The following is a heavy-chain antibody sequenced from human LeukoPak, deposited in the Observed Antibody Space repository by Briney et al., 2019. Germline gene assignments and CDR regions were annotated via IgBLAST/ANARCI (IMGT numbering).Heavy chain of an antibody. V-gene: IGHV3-30*03. Sequence: GGSLRLTCVASGFTFSSYGMYWVRQAPGKGLERVAVVSYDGRYRYYADSVKGRFTISRDNSKNTLYLQVNSLRADDTAVYYCARLQRYVSDYYYGMDVWGQGTTVTVSS. CDR2: VSYDGRYR. CDR1: GFTFSSYG. D-gene: IGHD5-24*01. CDR3: ARLQRYVSDYYYGMDV. J-gene: IGHJ6*02.